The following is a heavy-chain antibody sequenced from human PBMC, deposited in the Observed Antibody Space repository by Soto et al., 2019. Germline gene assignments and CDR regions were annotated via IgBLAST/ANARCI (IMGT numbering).Heavy chain of an antibody. CDR3: ARQYYDYVFWSNRYLLDYFYC. D-gene: IGHD3-16*02. J-gene: IGHJ4*01. V-gene: IGHV4-59*08. CDR2: IYYSGST. CDR1: GGSISSYY. Sequence: SETLSITCTVSGGSISSYYWSWIRQPPGKGLEWIGYIYYSGSTNYNPSLKSRVTISVDTSKNQFSLKLSSVTAADTAVYYCARQYYDYVFWSNRYLLDYFYCCG.